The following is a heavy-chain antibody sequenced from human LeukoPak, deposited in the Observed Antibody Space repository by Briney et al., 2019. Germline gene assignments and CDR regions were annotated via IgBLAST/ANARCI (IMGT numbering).Heavy chain of an antibody. J-gene: IGHJ6*03. D-gene: IGHD2-2*02. CDR1: GFTVSSNY. Sequence: GGSLRLSCAASGFTVSSNYMSWVRQAPGKGLEWVSVIYSGGSTYYADSVKGRFTISRDNSKNTLYLQMNSLRAEDTAVYYCARAEDVVVPAAITNYYMDVWGKGTTVTVSS. CDR3: ARAEDVVVPAAITNYYMDV. CDR2: IYSGGST. V-gene: IGHV3-66*02.